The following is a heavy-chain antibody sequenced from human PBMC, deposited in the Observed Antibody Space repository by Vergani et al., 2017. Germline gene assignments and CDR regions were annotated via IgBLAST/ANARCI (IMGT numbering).Heavy chain of an antibody. V-gene: IGHV1-2*02. Sequence: QVQLVQSGAEVKKPGASVKVSCKASGHTFTGYYMHWVRQAPGQGLEWMGWINPNSGGTNYAQKFQGRVTMTRDTSISTAYMELSRLRSDDTAVYYCASSGVSLGAMGDFDYWGQGTLVTVSS. CDR3: ASSGVSLGAMGDFDY. J-gene: IGHJ4*02. D-gene: IGHD1-26*01. CDR2: INPNSGGT. CDR1: GHTFTGYY.